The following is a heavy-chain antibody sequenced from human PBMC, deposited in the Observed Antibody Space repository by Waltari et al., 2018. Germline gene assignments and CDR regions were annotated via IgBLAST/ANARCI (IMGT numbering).Heavy chain of an antibody. CDR1: GFTFDDHA. J-gene: IGHJ3*01. D-gene: IGHD1-26*01. V-gene: IGHV3-9*01. Sequence: EEQLVESGGGLVQPGRSLRLPWAASGFTFDDHAMHWVRQAPGKGLEWVSSISWNGENVAYADSVKGRYTISRDNAKKSLFLQMNSVRPEDTALYYCARKIRTYYVVAFDLWGQGTMVLVSS. CDR2: ISWNGENV. CDR3: ARKIRTYYVVAFDL.